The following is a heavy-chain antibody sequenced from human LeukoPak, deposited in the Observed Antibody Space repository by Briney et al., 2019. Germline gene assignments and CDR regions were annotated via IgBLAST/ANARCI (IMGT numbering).Heavy chain of an antibody. CDR1: GFTFSSYA. Sequence: GASLSLSSAASGFTFSSYAMSWVRQAPGKGLEWVSAISGSGGSTYYADSVKGRFTISRHNSKNTLYLQMNSLRAEDTAVYYCAKDSSNGWPRDWGQGTLVTVSS. D-gene: IGHD6-19*01. J-gene: IGHJ4*02. V-gene: IGHV3-23*01. CDR3: AKDSSNGWPRD. CDR2: ISGSGGST.